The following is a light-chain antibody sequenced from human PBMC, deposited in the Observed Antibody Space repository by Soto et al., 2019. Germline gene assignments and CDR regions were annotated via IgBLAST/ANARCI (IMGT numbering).Light chain of an antibody. CDR1: QSIRYX. V-gene: IGKV3-11*01. CDR3: QQRGNWPPTWT. J-gene: IGKJ1*01. CDR2: XAS. Sequence: SVLIQSPGTLSLSPGERATLSCRASQSIRYXLACYQEKAGQAPRLLLYXASIRATGIPARFSGSWSGTDFTLTINGLEPEDSAVYYCQQRGNWPPTWTFGQGTKVDIK.